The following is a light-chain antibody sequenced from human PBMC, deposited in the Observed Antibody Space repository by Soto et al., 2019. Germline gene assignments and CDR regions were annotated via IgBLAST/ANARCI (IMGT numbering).Light chain of an antibody. Sequence: EIVMTQSPATLSVSPGERATLSCMASQSVSSDLVWYQQKAGQAPRLLIYDTSTRATGIPARFSGSGSGTEFTLTISSLQSEDSAVYHCQQYNKWPLTFGGGTKVEIK. V-gene: IGKV3-15*01. CDR3: QQYNKWPLT. CDR1: QSVSSD. CDR2: DTS. J-gene: IGKJ4*01.